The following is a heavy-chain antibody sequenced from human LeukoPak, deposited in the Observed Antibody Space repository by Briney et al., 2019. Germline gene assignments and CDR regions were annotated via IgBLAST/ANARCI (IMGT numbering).Heavy chain of an antibody. V-gene: IGHV4-59*01. Sequence: SETLSLTCTFSGVSISSYYWSWIRQPPGKGLEWIGYIYYSGSTNCNPSLKSRITISVDTSKNQFSLKLSSVTAADTAVYYCARGRYDSRGYYYYDYWGRGTLVTVSS. CDR1: GVSISSYY. D-gene: IGHD3-22*01. CDR3: ARGRYDSRGYYYYDY. J-gene: IGHJ4*02. CDR2: IYYSGST.